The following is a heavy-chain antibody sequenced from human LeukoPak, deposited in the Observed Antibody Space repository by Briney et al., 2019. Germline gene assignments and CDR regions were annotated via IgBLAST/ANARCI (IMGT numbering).Heavy chain of an antibody. CDR2: ISNDGTNT. CDR1: GFTFSNYW. J-gene: IGHJ4*02. D-gene: IGHD4-11*01. V-gene: IGHV3-74*01. Sequence: GGPLRLSCAASGFTFSNYWMHWVPQTPGKGLVWVSRISNDGTNTNSADSVKGRFPISRDNAENTLYLQMTSLRAEDTAVYYCARDPGHSNYINDYWGQGTLVTVSS. CDR3: ARDPGHSNYINDY.